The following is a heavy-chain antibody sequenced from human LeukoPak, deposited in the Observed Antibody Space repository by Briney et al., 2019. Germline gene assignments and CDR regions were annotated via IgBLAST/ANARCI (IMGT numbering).Heavy chain of an antibody. Sequence: GGSLRLSCAASGFTLSSYAMSWVRQAPGKGLEWVSAISGSGGSTYYADSVKGRFTISRDNSKNTLYLQMNSLRAEDTAVYYCAKDSGGYYWSAFDYWGQGTLVTVSS. CDR1: GFTLSSYA. V-gene: IGHV3-23*01. CDR3: AKDSGGYYWSAFDY. CDR2: ISGSGGST. J-gene: IGHJ4*02. D-gene: IGHD3-22*01.